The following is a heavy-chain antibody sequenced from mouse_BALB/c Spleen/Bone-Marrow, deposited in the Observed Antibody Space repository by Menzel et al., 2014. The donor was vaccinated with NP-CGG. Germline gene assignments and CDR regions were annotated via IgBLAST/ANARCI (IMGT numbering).Heavy chain of an antibody. CDR2: ISDGGSYT. Sequence: EVKVVESGGGLVKPGGSLKLSCAASGFIFSDYYMYWVRQTPEKRLEWVATISDGGSYTSYPDSVKGRFTVSRDNAKNNLYLQMSSLKSEDTAFYYCVRTYRPYALDYWGQGSSVTVSS. V-gene: IGHV5-4*02. J-gene: IGHJ4*01. CDR1: GFIFSDYY. D-gene: IGHD2-14*01. CDR3: VRTYRPYALDY.